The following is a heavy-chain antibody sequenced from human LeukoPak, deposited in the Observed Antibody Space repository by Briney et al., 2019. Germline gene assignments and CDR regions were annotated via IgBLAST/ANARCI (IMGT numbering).Heavy chain of an antibody. J-gene: IGHJ6*03. CDR1: GFTFDDYA. CDR2: ISWNSGSI. V-gene: IGHV3-9*01. Sequence: PGGSLRLSCAASGFTFDDYAMHWVRQAPGKGLEWVSGISWNSGSIGYADSVKGRFTISRDNAKNSLYLQMNSLRAEDTALYYCAKGGDYYYYYMDVWGKGTTVTISS. CDR3: AKGGDYYYYYMDV.